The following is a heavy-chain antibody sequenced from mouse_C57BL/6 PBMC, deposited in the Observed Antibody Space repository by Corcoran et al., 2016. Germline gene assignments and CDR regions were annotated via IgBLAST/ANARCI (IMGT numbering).Heavy chain of an antibody. CDR2: INPYNGGT. CDR3: ARTGYYGSSPYYAMDY. D-gene: IGHD1-1*01. Sequence: EVQLQQSGPVLVKPGASVKMSCKASGYTFTDYYMNWVKQSHGKSLEWIGVINPYNGGTSYNQKFKGKATLTVDKSSSTAYMELNSLTSEDSAVYYCARTGYYGSSPYYAMDYWGQGTSVTVSS. CDR1: GYTFTDYY. V-gene: IGHV1-19*01. J-gene: IGHJ4*01.